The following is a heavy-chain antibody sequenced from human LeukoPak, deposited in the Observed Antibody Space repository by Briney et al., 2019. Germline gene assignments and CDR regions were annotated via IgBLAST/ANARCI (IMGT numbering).Heavy chain of an antibody. CDR1: GFTFSSYA. CDR3: ARSQIGSAAWGYFDY. D-gene: IGHD2-2*01. J-gene: IGHJ4*02. CDR2: ISGSGGST. Sequence: GGSLRLSCVASGFTFSSYAMSWVRQAPGKGLEWVSGISGSGGSTYYADSVKGRFTIFRDNSKNTLYLQMNGLRADDTAVYYCARSQIGSAAWGYFDYWGQGTLVTVSS. V-gene: IGHV3-23*01.